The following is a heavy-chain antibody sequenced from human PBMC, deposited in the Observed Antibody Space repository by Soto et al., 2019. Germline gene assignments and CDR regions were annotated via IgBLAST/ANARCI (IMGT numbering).Heavy chain of an antibody. CDR2: IYTGGST. CDR3: LGHDYGAY. D-gene: IGHD3-16*01. CDR1: GFSVSSNY. Sequence: GGSLRLSCAASGFSVSSNYVSWVRQAPGKGLEWVSVIYTGGSTYYANAVKGRFTISRDNSWNTVYLQMNSLRGDDTAVYYCLGHDYGAYWGQGTLVTVSS. V-gene: IGHV3-66*01. J-gene: IGHJ4*02.